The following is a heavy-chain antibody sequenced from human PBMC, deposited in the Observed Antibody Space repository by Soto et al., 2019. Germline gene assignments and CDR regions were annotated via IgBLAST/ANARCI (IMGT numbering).Heavy chain of an antibody. J-gene: IGHJ4*02. CDR3: ARGYYIWGSYGYRNYYFYY. CDR2: INHSGST. CDR1: GGSFSGYY. Sequence: PSETLSLTCAVYGGSFSGYYWSWIRQPPGKGLEWIGEINHSGSTNYNPSLKSRVTISVDTSKNQFSLKLSSVTAADTAVYYCARGYYIWGSYGYRNYYFYYWGQRSSVTVSA. D-gene: IGHD3-16*01. V-gene: IGHV4-34*01.